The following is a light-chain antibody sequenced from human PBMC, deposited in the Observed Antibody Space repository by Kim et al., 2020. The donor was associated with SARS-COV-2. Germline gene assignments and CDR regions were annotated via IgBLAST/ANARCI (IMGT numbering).Light chain of an antibody. Sequence: DIVMTQSPPSLPVTPGEPPSISCRSSQSLLLSNGYNYLYWYVQKPGQSPQLLIYLGSNRASGVPDRFSGSGSGTDFTLKISRVEAEDVGVYYWMQAPQSPYTFGRGTKLEI. CDR2: LGS. CDR1: QSLLLSNGYNY. CDR3: MQAPQSPYT. J-gene: IGKJ2*01. V-gene: IGKV2-28*01.